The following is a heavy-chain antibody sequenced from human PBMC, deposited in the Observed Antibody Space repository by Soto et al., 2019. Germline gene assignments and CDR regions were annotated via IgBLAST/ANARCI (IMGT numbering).Heavy chain of an antibody. V-gene: IGHV3-48*03. CDR2: ISSSDSAI. J-gene: IGHJ4*02. Sequence: LRLSCAASGFTFSSYEMNWVRQAPGKGLEWVSYISSSDSAIYYADSVKGRFTISRDNAKNSLYLQMNSLRAEDTAVYYCASIEMDTIQGWGQGTLVTVYS. D-gene: IGHD5-18*01. CDR3: ASIEMDTIQG. CDR1: GFTFSSYE.